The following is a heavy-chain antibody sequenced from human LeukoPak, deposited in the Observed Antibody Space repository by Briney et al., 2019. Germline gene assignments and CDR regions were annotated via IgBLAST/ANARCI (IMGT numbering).Heavy chain of an antibody. CDR2: LNGDNT. CDR3: VREATGYSFADY. Sequence: GGSLRLSCAASGFTFSNFAMSWIRQAPGKGLEWVSALNGDNTYYADSVKGRFTVSRDNSKNTLYLQMNSLTAEDTAVYYCVREATGYSFADYWGQGSLVSVSS. J-gene: IGHJ4*02. V-gene: IGHV3-23*01. D-gene: IGHD1-26*01. CDR1: GFTFSNFA.